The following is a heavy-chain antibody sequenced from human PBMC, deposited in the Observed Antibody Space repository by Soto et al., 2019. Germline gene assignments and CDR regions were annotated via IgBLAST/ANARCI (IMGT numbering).Heavy chain of an antibody. D-gene: IGHD2-2*01. V-gene: IGHV1-18*04. CDR2: VSGNNGAS. J-gene: IGHJ5*01. CDR3: VRDQKYFRVNGNWFDY. CDR1: GYTSADFG. Sequence: ASVKVSCKASGYTSADFGISWVRQAPGQGLEWMGWVSGNNGASNPAPKVQGRITTTLDTSTGVSYMALRSLRSDDTAIYYCVRDQKYFRVNGNWFDYWGQGTLVTVSS.